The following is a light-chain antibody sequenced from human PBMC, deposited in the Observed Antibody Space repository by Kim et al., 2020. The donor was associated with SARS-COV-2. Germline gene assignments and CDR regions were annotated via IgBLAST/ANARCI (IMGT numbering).Light chain of an antibody. Sequence: QRVATSCSGSISNIGSNTVNWYQQHPTTAPKHLISSNNQRPSGDPPRFSGPKSATSASQASSGLQSEDEAHYYCAAWDDSLNGQVFGGGTQLTVL. CDR1: ISNIGSNT. CDR3: AAWDDSLNGQV. V-gene: IGLV1-44*01. J-gene: IGLJ2*01. CDR2: SNN.